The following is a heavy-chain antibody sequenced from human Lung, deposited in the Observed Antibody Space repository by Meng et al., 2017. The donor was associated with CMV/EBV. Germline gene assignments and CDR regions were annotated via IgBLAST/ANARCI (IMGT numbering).Heavy chain of an antibody. Sequence: QVALLRSGAEVKKPGAYMRVSCEASGYTFASYGISWLRQAPGQGLEWMGWFVNNVDTYSAQKFQGRVTMTTDTHTSTAFMELRSLRSDDTAVYYCARGTPGRSYSDYWGQGTLVTVSS. CDR2: FVNNVDT. CDR1: GYTFASYG. D-gene: IGHD3-10*01. CDR3: ARGTPGRSYSDY. J-gene: IGHJ4*02. V-gene: IGHV1-18*01.